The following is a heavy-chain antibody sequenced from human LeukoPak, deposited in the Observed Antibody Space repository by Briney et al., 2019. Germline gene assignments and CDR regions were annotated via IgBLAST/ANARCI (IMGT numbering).Heavy chain of an antibody. D-gene: IGHD4-17*01. V-gene: IGHV1-18*04. CDR2: ISAYNGNT. CDR3: ARGDYGDYALGAFDI. J-gene: IGHJ3*02. Sequence: ASVKVSCTASGYTFTSYGISWVRQAPGQGLEWMGWISAYNGNTNYAQKLQGRVTMTTDTSTSTAYMELRSLRSDDTAVYYCARGDYGDYALGAFDIWGQGTMVTVSS. CDR1: GYTFTSYG.